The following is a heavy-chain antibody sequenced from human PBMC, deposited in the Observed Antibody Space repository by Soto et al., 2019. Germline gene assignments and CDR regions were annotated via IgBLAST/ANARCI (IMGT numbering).Heavy chain of an antibody. CDR2: IHENGDT. CDR1: GGSISGTNHY. J-gene: IGHJ5*01. CDR3: ASHIRSGGNWFDS. D-gene: IGHD3-16*01. V-gene: IGHV4-39*01. Sequence: PSETLSLTCTVSGGSISGTNHYWVWIRQPPGKGLEWTGSIHENGDTAYSKSLKSRVIISVETSNNQFSLNLNSVTAADTAVYYCASHIRSGGNWFDSWGQGIMVTAPQ.